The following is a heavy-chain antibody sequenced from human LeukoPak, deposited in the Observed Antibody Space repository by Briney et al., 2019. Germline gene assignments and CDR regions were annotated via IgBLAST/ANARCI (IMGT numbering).Heavy chain of an antibody. CDR2: INWNGGST. CDR1: GFIFNSHG. V-gene: IGHV3-20*01. CDR3: ARSGWGSSSWYDY. Sequence: LTGGSLRLSCAASGFIFNSHGMSWVRQAPGKGLEWVSGINWNGGSTGYADSVKGRFTISRDNAKNSLYLQMNSLRAEDTALYHCARSGWGSSSWYDYWGQGTLVTVSS. D-gene: IGHD6-13*01. J-gene: IGHJ4*02.